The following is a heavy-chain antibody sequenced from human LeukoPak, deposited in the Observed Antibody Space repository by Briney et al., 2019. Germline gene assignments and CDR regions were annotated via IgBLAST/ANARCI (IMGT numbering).Heavy chain of an antibody. Sequence: GGSLRLSCAASGFTFSSYSMNWVRQAPGKGLEWVSSISSSSSYIYYADSVKGRFTISRDNAKNSLYLQMNSLRAEDTAVYYCARGAGGYCSGGSCPLDYWGHGTLVTVSS. CDR2: ISSSSSYI. J-gene: IGHJ4*01. CDR1: GFTFSSYS. CDR3: ARGAGGYCSGGSCPLDY. V-gene: IGHV3-21*01. D-gene: IGHD2-15*01.